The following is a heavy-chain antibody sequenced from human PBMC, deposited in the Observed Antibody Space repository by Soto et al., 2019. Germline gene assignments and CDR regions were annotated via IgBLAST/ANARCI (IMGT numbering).Heavy chain of an antibody. Sequence: QVQLVQSGAEVKKPGSSVKVSCKASGGTFSSYAISWVRQAPGQGLEWMGGIIPIFGTANYAQKFQGRVTITADESTGTAYMELSSLGSEDTAVYYCARGVVVPAPRAYYYYGMDVWGQGTTVTVSS. J-gene: IGHJ6*02. D-gene: IGHD2-2*01. CDR3: ARGVVVPAPRAYYYYGMDV. CDR2: IIPIFGTA. V-gene: IGHV1-69*01. CDR1: GGTFSSYA.